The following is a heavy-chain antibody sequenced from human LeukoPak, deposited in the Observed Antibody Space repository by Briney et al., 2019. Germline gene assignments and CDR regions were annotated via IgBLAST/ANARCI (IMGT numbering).Heavy chain of an antibody. Sequence: SQTLSLTCAISGDSVSSNSAAWNWIRQSPSRGLEWLGRTYYRSKWYNDYAVSVKSRITINPDTSKNQFSLQLNSVTPEDTAVYYCARDLPDIVVVPAAIPGYYMDVWGKGTTVTVSS. D-gene: IGHD2-2*02. V-gene: IGHV6-1*01. CDR3: ARDLPDIVVVPAAIPGYYMDV. CDR2: TYYRSKWYN. CDR1: GDSVSSNSAA. J-gene: IGHJ6*03.